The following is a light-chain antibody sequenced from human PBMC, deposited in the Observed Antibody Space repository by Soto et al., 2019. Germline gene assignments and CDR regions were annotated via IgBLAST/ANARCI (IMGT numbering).Light chain of an antibody. CDR1: QTVSSW. CDR3: QQYYSYSRT. V-gene: IGKV1-5*01. CDR2: DVS. J-gene: IGKJ1*01. Sequence: DIQMTQSPSTLSASVGDRVTITCRASQTVSSWLVWYQQKPGKAPKLLIYDVSSLESGVPSRFSGSGSGTEFTLTISSLQPDDFATYYCQQYYSYSRTFGQGTKVEVK.